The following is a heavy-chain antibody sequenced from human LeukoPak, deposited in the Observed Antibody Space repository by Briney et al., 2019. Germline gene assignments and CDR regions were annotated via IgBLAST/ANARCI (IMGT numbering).Heavy chain of an antibody. Sequence: ASVKVSCKASGGTFSSYASSWVRQAPGQGLEWMGGIIPIFGTANYAQKFQGRVTITADESTSTAYMELSSLRSEDTAVYYCARDSTDCGGDCYHDYWGQGTLVTVSS. CDR1: GGTFSSYA. CDR3: ARDSTDCGGDCYHDY. D-gene: IGHD2-21*02. CDR2: IIPIFGTA. J-gene: IGHJ4*02. V-gene: IGHV1-69*13.